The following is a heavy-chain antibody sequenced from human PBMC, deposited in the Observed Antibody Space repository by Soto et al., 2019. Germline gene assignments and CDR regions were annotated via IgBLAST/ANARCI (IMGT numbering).Heavy chain of an antibody. Sequence: QVQLVESGGGVVQPGRSLRLSCAASGFTFSSYGMHWVRQSPGKGLEWVAVISYDGSNKYYADSVKGRFTISRDNSKNTLYLQMNSLRAEDTAVYYCAKDHRFLEWSPEGQSDYWGQGTLVTVSS. V-gene: IGHV3-30*18. CDR3: AKDHRFLEWSPEGQSDY. CDR2: ISYDGSNK. CDR1: GFTFSSYG. D-gene: IGHD3-3*01. J-gene: IGHJ4*02.